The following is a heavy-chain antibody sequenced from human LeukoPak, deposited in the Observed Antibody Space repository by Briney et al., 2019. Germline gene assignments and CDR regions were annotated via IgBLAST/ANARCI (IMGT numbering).Heavy chain of an antibody. Sequence: GGSLRLSCAASGFTFDDYAMHWVRQAPGKGLEWVSGISWNSGSIGYADSVKGRFTISRDNAKNSLYLQMNSLRAEDTALYYCAKEGARLRIDYWGQGTLVTVSS. CDR3: AKEGARLRIDY. V-gene: IGHV3-9*01. D-gene: IGHD2-8*01. J-gene: IGHJ4*02. CDR1: GFTFDDYA. CDR2: ISWNSGSI.